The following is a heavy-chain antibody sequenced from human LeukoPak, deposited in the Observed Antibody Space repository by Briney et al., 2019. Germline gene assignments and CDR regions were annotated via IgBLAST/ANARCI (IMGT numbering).Heavy chain of an antibody. V-gene: IGHV3-7*01. D-gene: IGHD6-13*01. CDR3: ARLAAARSFDY. J-gene: IGHJ4*02. CDR1: GFSFKSYW. CDR2: IREDGSAR. Sequence: GGSLRLSCATSGFSFKSYWMTWVRQAPGKGLEWVANIREDGSARWYVDSVKGRFTISRDNAKNSLYLQMNSLRAEDTAVYYCARLAAARSFDYWGQGTLVTVSS.